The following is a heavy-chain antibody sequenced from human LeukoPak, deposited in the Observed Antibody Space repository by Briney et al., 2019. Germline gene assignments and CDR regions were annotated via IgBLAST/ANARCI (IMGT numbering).Heavy chain of an antibody. CDR2: LSGSGYNT. CDR1: GFTFSSHA. J-gene: IGHJ4*02. Sequence: GGSLRLSCAASGFTFSSHALSWVRQAPGKGLEWVSSLSGSGYNTCYADSVKGRFTISRDNSKNTVYLQMNSPRAEDTAVYYCAKDPYGTRYFDYWGQGTLVTVSS. V-gene: IGHV3-23*01. CDR3: AKDPYGTRYFDY. D-gene: IGHD2-2*01.